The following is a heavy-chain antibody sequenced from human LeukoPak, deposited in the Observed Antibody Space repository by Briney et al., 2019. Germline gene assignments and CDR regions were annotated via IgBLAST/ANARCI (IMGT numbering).Heavy chain of an antibody. CDR1: GFTFSSYA. CDR3: ARGSAGPDY. Sequence: GGSLRLSCAASGFTFSSYAMSWVRQAPGKGLEWVSSISGGGGGTYYAYSVKGRFTISRDNSKNTLYLQMNSLRAEDTAVYSCARGSAGPDYWGQGTLVTVSS. CDR2: ISGGGGGT. J-gene: IGHJ4*02. V-gene: IGHV3-23*01.